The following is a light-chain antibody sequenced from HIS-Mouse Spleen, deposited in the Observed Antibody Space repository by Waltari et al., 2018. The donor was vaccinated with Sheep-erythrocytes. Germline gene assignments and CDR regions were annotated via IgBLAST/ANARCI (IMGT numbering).Light chain of an antibody. V-gene: IGLV2-11*01. CDR3: CSYAGSYNHV. CDR2: DVS. J-gene: IGLJ1*01. CDR1: SRDVGGYNY. Sequence: QSALTQPRSVSGSPGQSVTISCPGTSRDVGGYNYVSWYQQPPGKAPKLMMYDVSKRPSGVPDRFSGSKSGNTASLTFSGLQAEDEADYSCCSYAGSYNHVFATGTKVTVL.